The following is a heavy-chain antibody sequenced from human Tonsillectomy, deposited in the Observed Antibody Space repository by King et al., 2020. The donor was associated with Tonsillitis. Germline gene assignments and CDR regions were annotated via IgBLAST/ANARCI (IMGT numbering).Heavy chain of an antibody. CDR2: ISSSGRYI. CDR1: GFSFSTYD. CDR3: AKDKGAGHYDTGRGAFDI. Sequence: VQLVESGGGLVKPGGSLRLSCATSGFSFSTYDINWVRQAPGKGLEWVSSISSSGRYIYYADSLKGRLTISRDNAKNSLYLQMNSLRVEDTAVYYCAKDKGAGHYDTGRGAFDIWGQGTMVTVSS. V-gene: IGHV3-21*01. J-gene: IGHJ3*02. D-gene: IGHD3-22*01.